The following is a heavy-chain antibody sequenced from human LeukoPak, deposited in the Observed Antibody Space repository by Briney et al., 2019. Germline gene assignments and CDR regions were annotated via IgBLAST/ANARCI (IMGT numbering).Heavy chain of an antibody. CDR1: ADSISSGDYY. J-gene: IGHJ3*02. Sequence: TLSLTCTLYADSISSGDYYWSWIRQPAGKGLEWIGRISSSGSTHYNPSLKSRVTISVDTSRNQFSLKLSSVTAADTAVYFCARGPYSYDSSGAFDIWGQGTMVTVSS. V-gene: IGHV4-61*02. D-gene: IGHD3-22*01. CDR3: ARGPYSYDSSGAFDI. CDR2: ISSSGST.